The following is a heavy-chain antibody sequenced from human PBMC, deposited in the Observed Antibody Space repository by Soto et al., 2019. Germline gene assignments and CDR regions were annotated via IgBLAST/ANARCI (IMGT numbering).Heavy chain of an antibody. CDR1: GGSFSGYY. CDR2: INHSGST. D-gene: IGHD3-9*01. CDR3: ARGGLGYYYGMDV. J-gene: IGHJ6*02. V-gene: IGHV4-34*01. Sequence: TSETLSLTCAVYGGSFSGYYWSWIRQPPGKGLEWIGEINHSGSTNYNPSLKSRVTISVDTSKNQFSLKLSSVTAADTALYYCARGGLGYYYGMDVWGQGTTVTVSS.